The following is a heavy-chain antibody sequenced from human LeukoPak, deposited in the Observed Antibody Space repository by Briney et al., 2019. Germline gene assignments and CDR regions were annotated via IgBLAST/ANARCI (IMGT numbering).Heavy chain of an antibody. CDR1: GGSITSSSYY. D-gene: IGHD6-13*01. CDR3: ARVSSSWPHYYFDY. J-gene: IGHJ4*02. CDR2: IYFSGNT. Sequence: PSETLSLTCTVSGGSITSSSYYWAWLRQPPGKGLEWIGNIYFSGNTYYNPSLQSRVTMSVDTSKNQFSLKLSSVTAADTAVYYCARVSSSWPHYYFDYWGQGTRVTASS. V-gene: IGHV4-39*07.